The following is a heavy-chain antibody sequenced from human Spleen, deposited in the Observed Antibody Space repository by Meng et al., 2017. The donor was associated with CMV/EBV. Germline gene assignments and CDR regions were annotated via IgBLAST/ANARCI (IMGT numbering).Heavy chain of an antibody. V-gene: IGHV3-53*01. J-gene: IGHJ6*02. Sequence: GESLKISCAASRFTVNTNYMSWVRQAPGKGLEWVSVIYIGGSTYYADSVKGRFTISRDHSKNTLYLQMNSLRAEDTAVYYCARDRGGMDVWGQGTTVTVSS. CDR2: IYIGGST. D-gene: IGHD3-10*01. CDR1: RFTVNTNY. CDR3: ARDRGGMDV.